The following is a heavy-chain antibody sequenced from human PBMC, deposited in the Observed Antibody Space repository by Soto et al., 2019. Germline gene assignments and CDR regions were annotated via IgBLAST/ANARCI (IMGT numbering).Heavy chain of an antibody. CDR3: AKEMTIGYYLFDS. CDR2: ISGTGGST. CDR1: GFTFTSYA. D-gene: IGHD3-22*01. Sequence: GGSLRLSCAASGFTFTSYAMSWVRQAPGKGLEWVSTISGTGGSTYYPDSVKGRFTISRDNSKNTVYLQMNSLRAEDAAVYYCAKEMTIGYYLFDSWGKGPLVTVSS. J-gene: IGHJ4*02. V-gene: IGHV3-23*01.